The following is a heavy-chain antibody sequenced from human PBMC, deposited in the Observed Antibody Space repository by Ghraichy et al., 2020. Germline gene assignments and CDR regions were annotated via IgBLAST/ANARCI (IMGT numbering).Heavy chain of an antibody. Sequence: SVKVSCKASGGTFSSYTISWVRQAPGQGLEWMGRIIPILGIANYAQKFQGRVTITADKSTSTAYMELSSLRSEDTAVYYCAREWRDDIVVVVAATSSNWFDPWGQGTLVTVSS. CDR1: GGTFSSYT. CDR2: IIPILGIA. V-gene: IGHV1-69*04. J-gene: IGHJ5*02. D-gene: IGHD2-15*01. CDR3: AREWRDDIVVVVAATSSNWFDP.